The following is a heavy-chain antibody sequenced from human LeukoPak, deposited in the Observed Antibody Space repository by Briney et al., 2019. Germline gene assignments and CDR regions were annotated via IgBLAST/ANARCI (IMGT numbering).Heavy chain of an antibody. V-gene: IGHV4-31*03. CDR1: GGSISSGGYY. Sequence: SETLSLTCTVSGGSISSGGYYWSWIRQHPGKGLEWIGYIYYSGSTYYNPSLKSRVTISVDTSKNQFSLKLSSVTAADTAVYYCARRTYCSGGSCFFYLFDYWGQGTLVTVSS. D-gene: IGHD2-15*01. CDR2: IYYSGST. J-gene: IGHJ4*02. CDR3: ARRTYCSGGSCFFYLFDY.